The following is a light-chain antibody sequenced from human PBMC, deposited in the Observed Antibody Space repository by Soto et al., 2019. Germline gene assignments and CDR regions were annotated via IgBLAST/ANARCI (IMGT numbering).Light chain of an antibody. J-gene: IGKJ1*01. Sequence: DIQMTQSPSTLSASVGDRVTITCRASQSISSWLAWYQQKPGKAPKLLIYKASSLESGVPSRFSGSGSGTEFTLTISRLQPDDFATYYCQQYNSYPWTFGQWTKVEIK. CDR3: QQYNSYPWT. CDR1: QSISSW. CDR2: KAS. V-gene: IGKV1-5*03.